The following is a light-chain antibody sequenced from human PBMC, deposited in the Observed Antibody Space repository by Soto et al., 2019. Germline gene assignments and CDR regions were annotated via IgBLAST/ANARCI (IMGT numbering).Light chain of an antibody. Sequence: QSALTQPASVSGSPGQSVTISCPGASSDVGAYEHVSWYQQHPGRAPKLILYDVNNRPSGVSNHFSGSKSGNTASLVISGLQANDEADYYCSSYSTTNILVFGSGTKLTVL. V-gene: IGLV2-14*03. J-gene: IGLJ1*01. CDR2: DVN. CDR1: SSDVGAYEH. CDR3: SSYSTTNILV.